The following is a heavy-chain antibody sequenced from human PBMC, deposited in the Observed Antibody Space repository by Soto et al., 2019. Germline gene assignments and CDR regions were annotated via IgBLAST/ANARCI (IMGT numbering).Heavy chain of an antibody. CDR3: ARGDAVVVAAGGHEYFQH. CDR2: INPSGGST. J-gene: IGHJ1*01. CDR1: GYTFTSYY. D-gene: IGHD2-15*01. Sequence: GASVKVSCKASGYTFTSYYMHWVRQAPGQGLEWMGIINPSGGSTSYAQKFQGRVTMTRDTSTSTVYMELSSLRSEDTAVYYCARGDAVVVAAGGHEYFQHWGQGTLVTVSS. V-gene: IGHV1-46*03.